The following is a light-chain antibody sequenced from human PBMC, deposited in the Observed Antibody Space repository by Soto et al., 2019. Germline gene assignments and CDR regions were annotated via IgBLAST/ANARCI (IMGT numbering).Light chain of an antibody. CDR1: SSNIGSNY. CDR2: SNN. CDR3: AAWDDSLSGWV. J-gene: IGLJ3*02. Sequence: QLVLTQPPSASGTPGQRVTISCSGSSSNIGSNYVYWYQQVPGTAPRLLIYSNNQRPSGVPDRFSGSKSGTSASLAISGLRSEDEADYYCAAWDDSLSGWVFGGGTKLTVL. V-gene: IGLV1-47*02.